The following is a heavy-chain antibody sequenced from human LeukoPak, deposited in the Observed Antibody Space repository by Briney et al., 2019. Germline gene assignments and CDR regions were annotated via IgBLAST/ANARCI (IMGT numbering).Heavy chain of an antibody. CDR3: ARDRYCSGGSCPLDY. CDR1: GFTFSSYW. V-gene: IGHV3-7*01. Sequence: GGSLRLSCAASGFTFSSYWMSWVRQAPGKGLEWVANIKQDGSEKYYVDSVKGRFTISRDNAKNSLYLQMNSLRAEDTAVYYCARDRYCSGGSCPLDYWGQGTLVTVSS. D-gene: IGHD2-15*01. CDR2: IKQDGSEK. J-gene: IGHJ4*02.